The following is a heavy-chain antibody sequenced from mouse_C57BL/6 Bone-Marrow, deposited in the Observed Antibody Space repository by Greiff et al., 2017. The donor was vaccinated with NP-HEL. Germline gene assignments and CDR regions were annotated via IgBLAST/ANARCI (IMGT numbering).Heavy chain of an antibody. D-gene: IGHD1-1*01. V-gene: IGHV1-15*01. J-gene: IGHJ2*01. CDR3: TRADYYGSSYGVLYYFDY. Sequence: QVQLQQSGAELVRPGASVTLSCKASGYTFTDYEMHWVKQTPVHGLEWIGAIDPETGGTAYNQKFKGKAILTADKSSSTAYMALRSLTSEDSAVYYCTRADYYGSSYGVLYYFDYWGRGTTLTVSS. CDR1: GYTFTDYE. CDR2: IDPETGGT.